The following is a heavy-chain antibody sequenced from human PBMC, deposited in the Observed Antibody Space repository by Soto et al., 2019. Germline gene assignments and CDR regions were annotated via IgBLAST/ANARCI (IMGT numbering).Heavy chain of an antibody. J-gene: IGHJ6*02. V-gene: IGHV5-10-1*01. CDR2: IDPSDSYT. Sequence: LGESLKISCKGSGYSFTSYWISWVRQMPGKGLEWMGRIDPSDSYTNYSPSFQGHVTISADKSISTAYLQWSSLKASETAMCYCARHGSVGIAAASTYGMDVWGQGTTVTVSS. CDR3: ARHGSVGIAAASTYGMDV. D-gene: IGHD6-13*01. CDR1: GYSFTSYW.